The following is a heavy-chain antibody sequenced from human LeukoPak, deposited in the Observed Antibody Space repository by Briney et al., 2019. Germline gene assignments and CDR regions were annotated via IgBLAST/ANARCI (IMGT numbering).Heavy chain of an antibody. CDR1: GDSISSNNYY. Sequence: SETLSLTCTVSGDSISSNNYYWGWIRQPPGKGLEWIASVHYSGSTYYNPSLKSRVTISVDTSKNQFSLKLNSVTAADTAVYYCARRVVVTTGYYGRGYFDYWGQGTLVTVSS. J-gene: IGHJ4*02. D-gene: IGHD3-9*01. V-gene: IGHV4-39*01. CDR3: ARRVVVTTGYYGRGYFDY. CDR2: VHYSGST.